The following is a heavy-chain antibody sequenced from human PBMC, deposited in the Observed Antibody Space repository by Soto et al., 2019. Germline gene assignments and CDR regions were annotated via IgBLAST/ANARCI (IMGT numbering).Heavy chain of an antibody. CDR1: GFTFSSYA. V-gene: IGHV3-23*01. D-gene: IGHD6-6*01. CDR2: ISGSGGST. CDR3: AKDLSSIAARWGFDP. Sequence: GGSLRLSCAASGFTFSSYAMSWVRQAPGKGLEWVSAISGSGGSTYYADSVKGRFTISRDNSKNTLYLQMNSLRAEGTAVYYCAKDLSSIAARWGFDPWGQGTLVTVSS. J-gene: IGHJ5*02.